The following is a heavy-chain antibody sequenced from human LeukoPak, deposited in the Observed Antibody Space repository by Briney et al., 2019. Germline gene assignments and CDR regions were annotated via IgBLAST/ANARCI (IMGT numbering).Heavy chain of an antibody. D-gene: IGHD3-3*01. Sequence: PGGSLRLSCEASEFTFNNYWMSWVRQAPGKGLEWVANIKQDGSEEYYVDSVKGRFTIARDNAKNSLYLQMNSLRAEDTAVYYCARDRRAPYYGFRSGYIDHYYMDVWGKGTTVTVSS. CDR3: ARDRRAPYYGFRSGYIDHYYMDV. V-gene: IGHV3-7*01. CDR2: IKQDGSEE. J-gene: IGHJ6*03. CDR1: EFTFNNYW.